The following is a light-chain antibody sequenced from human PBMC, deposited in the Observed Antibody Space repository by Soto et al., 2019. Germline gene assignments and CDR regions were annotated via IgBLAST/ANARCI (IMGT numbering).Light chain of an antibody. Sequence: QSALTQPASVSGSPGQSITISCTGTSSDVGSYNLVSWYQQHPGKAPKLMIYEGSKRPSGVSTGFSCSKSGNTASLTISGLQDEDEADYYCCSYAGSSTHVVFGGGTKLTVL. CDR2: EGS. J-gene: IGLJ2*01. CDR1: SSDVGSYNL. V-gene: IGLV2-23*01. CDR3: CSYAGSSTHVV.